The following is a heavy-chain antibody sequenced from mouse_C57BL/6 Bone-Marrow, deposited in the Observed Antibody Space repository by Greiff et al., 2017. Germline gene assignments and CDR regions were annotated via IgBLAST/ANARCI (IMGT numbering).Heavy chain of an antibody. Sequence: EVQLVESGGGLVQPKGSLKLSCAASGFSFNTYAMHWVRQAPGKGLAWVARISSKSSNYATYYADSVKDRFTISRDDSQSMRYLQMNNLKTEDTAMYYWVRGDYMAYWCQGTLVTVSA. D-gene: IGHD2-12*01. CDR3: VRGDYMAY. CDR1: GFSFNTYA. J-gene: IGHJ3*01. CDR2: ISSKSSNYAT. V-gene: IGHV10-3*01.